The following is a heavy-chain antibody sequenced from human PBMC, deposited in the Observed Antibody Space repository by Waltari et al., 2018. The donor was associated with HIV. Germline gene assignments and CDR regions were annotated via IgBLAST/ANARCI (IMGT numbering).Heavy chain of an antibody. Sequence: QVHLVQPGAELRKPGASVTVSCKASGYTFTTSGIPWVRQAPGQGLEWMGWISGYNGDTKYAQKVRGRVTMTTDTSTSTAYLEMGSLRFDDTAVYYCARDHYYGSSGYYSDYWGQGTLVTVSS. D-gene: IGHD3-22*01. V-gene: IGHV1-18*01. CDR2: ISGYNGDT. CDR1: GYTFTTSG. CDR3: ARDHYYGSSGYYSDY. J-gene: IGHJ4*02.